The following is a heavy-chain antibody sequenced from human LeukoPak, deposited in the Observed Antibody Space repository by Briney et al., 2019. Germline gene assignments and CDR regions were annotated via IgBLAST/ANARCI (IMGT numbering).Heavy chain of an antibody. CDR3: ARVRMVRGYAFDI. Sequence: SETLSLTCTVSGGSISSYYWSWIRQPAGKGLEWIGRIYTSGSTNYNPSLKSRVTMSVDTSKNQFSLKLSSVTAADTAVFYCARVRMVRGYAFDIWGLGTMVSVSS. V-gene: IGHV4-4*07. CDR1: GGSISSYY. CDR2: IYTSGST. J-gene: IGHJ3*02. D-gene: IGHD3-10*01.